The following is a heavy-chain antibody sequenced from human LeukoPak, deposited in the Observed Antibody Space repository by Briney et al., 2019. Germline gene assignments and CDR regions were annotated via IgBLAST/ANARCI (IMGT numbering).Heavy chain of an antibody. CDR1: GGSLSSYY. D-gene: IGHD6-13*01. CDR3: ARDAPRSSSWYGLRDY. J-gene: IGHJ4*02. CDR2: IYYSGST. V-gene: IGHV4-59*01. Sequence: PSETMSLTCTVYGGSLSSYYWSWNRQPPGKGLEWIGYIYYSGSTNYNPSPKSRVTISVDTSKNQFSLKLSSVTAADTAVYYCARDAPRSSSWYGLRDYWGQGTLVTVSS.